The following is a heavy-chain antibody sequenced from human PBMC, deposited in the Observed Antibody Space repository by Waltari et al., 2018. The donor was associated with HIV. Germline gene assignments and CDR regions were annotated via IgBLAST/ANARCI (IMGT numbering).Heavy chain of an antibody. Sequence: QVQLVQSGSGLKRPGALVKLSCKASGYTFTKNSINWVRQAPGQGLEWMGWINTDTGSPTYAQGFTGQFVFSLDTAVSTAYLQITSLKAEDTAVYYCARDGGRSRAFDYWGQATLVTVSS. V-gene: IGHV7-4-1*02. CDR2: INTDTGSP. D-gene: IGHD1-26*01. CDR1: GYTFTKNS. J-gene: IGHJ4*02. CDR3: ARDGGRSRAFDY.